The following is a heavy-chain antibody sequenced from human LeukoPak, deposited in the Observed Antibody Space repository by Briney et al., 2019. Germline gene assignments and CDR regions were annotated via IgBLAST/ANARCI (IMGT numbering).Heavy chain of an antibody. Sequence: GVSLRLSCAASGFTFSSYAMSWVRQAPGKGLEWVSAISGSGGSTYYADSVKRRFTISRDNSKNTLYLQMNGLRAEDTAVYHGAKDPMQVTYYYDSSGYVAGAFDIWGQATMVTVSS. D-gene: IGHD3-22*01. CDR3: AKDPMQVTYYYDSSGYVAGAFDI. J-gene: IGHJ3*02. CDR2: ISGSGGST. V-gene: IGHV3-23*01. CDR1: GFTFSSYA.